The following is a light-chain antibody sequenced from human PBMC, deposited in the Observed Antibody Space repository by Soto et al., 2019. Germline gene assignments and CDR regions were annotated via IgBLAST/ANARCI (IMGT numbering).Light chain of an antibody. V-gene: IGLV2-14*01. CDR2: DVS. Sequence: QSVLTQPASVSGSPGQSITISCTGTSSDDGGYNYVSWYQQRPGKAPKLMIYDVSNRPSGVSNRFSGSKSGNTASLTISWLQAEDEADYYCSSYTSSSTLLLVFGTGTKVTVL. J-gene: IGLJ1*01. CDR1: SSDDGGYNY. CDR3: SSYTSSSTLLLV.